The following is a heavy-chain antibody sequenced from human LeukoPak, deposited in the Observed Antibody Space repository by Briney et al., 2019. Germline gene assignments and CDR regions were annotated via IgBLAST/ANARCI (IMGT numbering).Heavy chain of an antibody. CDR2: IDPSDSYT. V-gene: IGHV5-10-1*01. D-gene: IGHD5-12*01. J-gene: IGHJ5*02. CDR3: ARFGRGYDSGSNWFDP. CDR1: GYSFTSYW. Sequence: GGSLRLSCKGSGYSFTSYWISWVRQMPGKGLEWMGRIDPSDSYTNYSPSFQGHVTISADKSISTAYLQWSSLKASDTAMYYCARFGRGYDSGSNWFDPLGQGTLVTVSS.